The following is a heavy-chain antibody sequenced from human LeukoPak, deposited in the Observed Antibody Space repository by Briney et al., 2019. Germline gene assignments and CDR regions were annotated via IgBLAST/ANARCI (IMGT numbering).Heavy chain of an antibody. J-gene: IGHJ6*03. CDR2: IYTSGST. CDR1: GGSISSYY. CDR3: ARGYGYSGSNHYYYYYMDV. Sequence: SETLSLTCTVSGGSISSYYWSWIRQPAGKGLEWIGRIYTSGSTSYNPSLKSRVTISVDTSKNQFSLKLSSVTAADTAVYYCARGYGYSGSNHYYYYYMDVWGKGTTVTISS. V-gene: IGHV4-4*07. D-gene: IGHD5-12*01.